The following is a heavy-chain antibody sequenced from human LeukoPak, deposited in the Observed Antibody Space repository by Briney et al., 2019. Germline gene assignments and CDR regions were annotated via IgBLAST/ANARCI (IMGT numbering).Heavy chain of an antibody. CDR3: ARSSGYYLYFDY. D-gene: IGHD3-22*01. J-gene: IGHJ4*02. CDR1: GFTFSSYE. CDR2: ISSSGSTI. V-gene: IGHV3-48*03. Sequence: GGSLRLSCAASGFTFSSYETNWVRQAPGKGLEWVSYISSSGSTIYYADSVKGRFTISRDNAKNSLYLQMNSLRAEDTAVYYCARSSGYYLYFDYWGQGTLVTVSS.